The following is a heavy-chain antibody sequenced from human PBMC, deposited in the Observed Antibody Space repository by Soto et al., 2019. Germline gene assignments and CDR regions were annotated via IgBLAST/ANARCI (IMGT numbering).Heavy chain of an antibody. CDR3: ARGQLLPEY. CDR2: IYYSGST. Sequence: PSETLSLTCTVSGGSISSGGYYWSWIRQPPGKGLEWIGYIYYSGSTYYNPSLKSRVTMSVDTSKNQFSLKLSSVTAVDTAVYYCARGQLLPEYWGQGTLVTVSS. D-gene: IGHD2-15*01. V-gene: IGHV4-61*08. CDR1: GGSISSGGYY. J-gene: IGHJ4*02.